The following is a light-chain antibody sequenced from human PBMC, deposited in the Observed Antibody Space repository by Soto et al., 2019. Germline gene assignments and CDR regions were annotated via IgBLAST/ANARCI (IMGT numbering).Light chain of an antibody. CDR1: SSDVGDYNY. J-gene: IGLJ3*02. CDR2: DVG. V-gene: IGLV2-14*03. Sequence: QSALTQPASVSGSPGQSITISCTGSSSDVGDYNYVSGYQQHPGEAPKLMLFDVGNRPSGVSNRFSGSKSGNTASLTISGLQAEDEADYYCSSYTTSSPWVFGGGTKVTVL. CDR3: SSYTTSSPWV.